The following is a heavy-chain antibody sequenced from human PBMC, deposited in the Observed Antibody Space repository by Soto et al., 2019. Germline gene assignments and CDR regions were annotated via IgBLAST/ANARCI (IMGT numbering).Heavy chain of an antibody. CDR1: GGSISSTTSY. V-gene: IGHV4-39*01. Sequence: SETLSLTSTVSGGSISSTTSYWGWIRQTPGKGLEWIGMIYYSGSTYYNPSLKSRVTISVDTSKNQFSLKLTSVTAADTAVYYCARRGSSSWSSDNWFDPWGQGTLVTVSS. CDR2: IYYSGST. J-gene: IGHJ5*02. D-gene: IGHD6-13*01. CDR3: ARRGSSSWSSDNWFDP.